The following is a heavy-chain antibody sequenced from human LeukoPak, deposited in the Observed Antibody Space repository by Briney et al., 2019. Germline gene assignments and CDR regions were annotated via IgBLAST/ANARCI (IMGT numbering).Heavy chain of an antibody. V-gene: IGHV1-18*01. CDR1: GNSFISFA. CDR2: ISAYNGNT. CDR3: ARGGVGAPGGWYYYYMDV. J-gene: IGHJ6*03. D-gene: IGHD1-26*01. Sequence: SGNSFISFAISWVRQAPGQGLEWMGWISAYNGNTNYAQKLQGRVTMTTDTSTSTAYMELRSLRSDDTAVYYCARGGVGAPGGWYYYYMDVWGKGTTVTISS.